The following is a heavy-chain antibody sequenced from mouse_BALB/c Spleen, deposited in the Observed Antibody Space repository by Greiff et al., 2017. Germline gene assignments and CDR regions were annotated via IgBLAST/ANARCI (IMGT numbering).Heavy chain of an antibody. CDR2: ISSGGSYT. Sequence: EVHLVESGGGLVKPGGSLKLSCAASGFTFSSYAMSWVRQSPEKRLEWVAEISSGGSYTYYPDTVTGRFTISRDNAKNTLYLEMSSLRSEDTAMYYGARDRGDYDPAWFAYWGQGTLVTVSA. V-gene: IGHV5-9-4*01. CDR3: ARDRGDYDPAWFAY. D-gene: IGHD2-4*01. CDR1: GFTFSSYA. J-gene: IGHJ3*01.